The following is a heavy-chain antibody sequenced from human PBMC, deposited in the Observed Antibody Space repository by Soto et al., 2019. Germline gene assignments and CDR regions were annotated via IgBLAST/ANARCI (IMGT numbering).Heavy chain of an antibody. Sequence: SETLSLTCSVSGGPISSRTFWWAWIRQPPGKGLEWIGDMYYSGSSYSSPSLKSRVTLSVDTSKNQLSLKLNSVTAADTAVYYCARHPRDDYNYGGSGIFDYWGQGTLVTVSS. CDR1: GGPISSRTFW. V-gene: IGHV4-39*01. D-gene: IGHD4-4*01. J-gene: IGHJ4*02. CDR2: MYYSGSS. CDR3: ARHPRDDYNYGGSGIFDY.